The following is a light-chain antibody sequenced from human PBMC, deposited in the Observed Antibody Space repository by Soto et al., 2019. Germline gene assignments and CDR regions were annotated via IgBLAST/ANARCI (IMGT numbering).Light chain of an antibody. Sequence: DIVMTQSPLSLPVNPGEPASISCRSSQSLLHTNGYNYVDWYLQRPGQSPQLLIYLDSNRASGVPDRFSGSGSGTYFTLTISRVEAEDFGVYYCMQALQTPWTFGQGTKVDIK. V-gene: IGKV2-28*01. CDR2: LDS. CDR3: MQALQTPWT. CDR1: QSLLHTNGYNY. J-gene: IGKJ1*01.